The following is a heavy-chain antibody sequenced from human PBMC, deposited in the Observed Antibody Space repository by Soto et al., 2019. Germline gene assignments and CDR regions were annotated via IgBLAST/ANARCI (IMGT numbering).Heavy chain of an antibody. CDR1: GGSISSYY. CDR3: ARVAIVVVITSLAVWFDP. Sequence: PSETLSLTCTVSGGSISSYYWSWIRQPPGKGLEWIGYIYYSGSTNYNPSLKSRVTISVDTSKNQFSLKLSSVTAADTAVYYCARVAIVVVITSLAVWFDPWGQGTLVTVSS. CDR2: IYYSGST. J-gene: IGHJ5*02. V-gene: IGHV4-59*01. D-gene: IGHD3-22*01.